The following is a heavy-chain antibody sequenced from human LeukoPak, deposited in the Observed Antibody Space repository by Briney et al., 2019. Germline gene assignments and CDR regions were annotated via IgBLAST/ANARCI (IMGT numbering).Heavy chain of an antibody. J-gene: IGHJ6*02. Sequence: ASVKVSCMASGYTFTGYFIHWVRQAPGQGLEWMGRINPNSGGTNYAQSFQGRVTMTRDTSISTAYMELSRLRSDDTAVYYCARDRVYDFWSGYWYYYYGMDVWSQGTTVTVSS. CDR3: ARDRVYDFWSGYWYYYYGMDV. D-gene: IGHD3-3*01. CDR2: INPNSGGT. CDR1: GYTFTGYF. V-gene: IGHV1-2*06.